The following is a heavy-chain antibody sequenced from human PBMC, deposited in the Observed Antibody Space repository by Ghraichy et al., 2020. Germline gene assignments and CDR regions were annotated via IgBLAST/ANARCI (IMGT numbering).Heavy chain of an antibody. Sequence: SETLSLTCAVYGGSFSGYYWSWIRQSPGKGLEWIGEINHSGSTIYNPSLKSRVTISVDTSKNQFSLKLSSVTAADTAVYYCARSKSPMIVVITKVIPGLDYWGQGTLVTVSS. D-gene: IGHD3-22*01. J-gene: IGHJ4*02. V-gene: IGHV4-34*01. CDR1: GGSFSGYY. CDR3: ARSKSPMIVVITKVIPGLDY. CDR2: INHSGST.